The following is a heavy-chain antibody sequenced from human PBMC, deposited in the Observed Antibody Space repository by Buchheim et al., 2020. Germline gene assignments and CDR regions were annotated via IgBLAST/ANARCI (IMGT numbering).Heavy chain of an antibody. CDR1: GFTSSSYG. J-gene: IGHJ6*02. Sequence: QVQLVESGGGVVQPGRSLRLSCAASGFTSSSYGMHWVRQAPGKGLEWVAVISYDGSNKYYADSVKGRFTISRDNSKNTRYLQMNSLRAEDTAVYYCAKDKSREMGATIAAHYYYGMDVWGQGTT. CDR2: ISYDGSNK. D-gene: IGHD1-26*01. V-gene: IGHV3-30*18. CDR3: AKDKSREMGATIAAHYYYGMDV.